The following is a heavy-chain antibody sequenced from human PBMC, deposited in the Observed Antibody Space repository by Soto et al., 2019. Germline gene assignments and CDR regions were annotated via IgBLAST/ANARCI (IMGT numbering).Heavy chain of an antibody. V-gene: IGHV5-51*01. CDR3: ARPLDSTVVVPFDY. CDR1: GYRFATYW. Sequence: RGESLKISCEGSGYRFATYWIGWVRQMPGKGLEWMGIIYPGDSETRYSPSFQGQVTISADKSISTAYLQWSNLKASDTAMYYCARPLDSTVVVPFDYWGQGTLVTVSS. J-gene: IGHJ4*02. CDR2: IYPGDSET. D-gene: IGHD2-15*01.